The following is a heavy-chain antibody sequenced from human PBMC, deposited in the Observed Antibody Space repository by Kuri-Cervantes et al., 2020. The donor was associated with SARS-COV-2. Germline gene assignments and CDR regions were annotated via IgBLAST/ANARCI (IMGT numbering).Heavy chain of an antibody. D-gene: IGHD2-8*01. V-gene: IGHV3-30-3*01. J-gene: IGHJ4*02. CDR2: ISYDGSNK. CDR1: GFTFSSYA. CDR3: ATSLILYFDY. Sequence: SLRLSCAASGFTFSSYAMHWVRQAPGKGLEWVAVISYDGSNKYYADSVKGRFTISRDNSKNTLYLQMNSLRAEDTAVYYCATSLILYFDYWGQGTLVTVSS.